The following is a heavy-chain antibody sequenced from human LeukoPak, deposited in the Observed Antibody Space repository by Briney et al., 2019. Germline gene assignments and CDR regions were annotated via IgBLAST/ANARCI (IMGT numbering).Heavy chain of an antibody. CDR3: VRVWSGSGWPFDY. Sequence: ASETPSLTCTVSGYSISSGYYWGWIRQPPGKGLEWIGSIYHSGSTYYNPSLKSRVTISVDTSKNEFSLKLSSVTAADTAGYYCVRVWSGSGWPFDYWGQGTLVTVSS. D-gene: IGHD6-19*01. V-gene: IGHV4-38-2*02. CDR1: GYSISSGYY. J-gene: IGHJ4*02. CDR2: IYHSGST.